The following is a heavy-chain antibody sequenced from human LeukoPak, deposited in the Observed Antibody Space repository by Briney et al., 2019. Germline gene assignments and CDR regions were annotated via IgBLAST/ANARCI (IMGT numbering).Heavy chain of an antibody. J-gene: IGHJ4*02. CDR2: NTTGTA. V-gene: IGHV4-61*02. Sequence: SETLSLTCTVSGDSIANTFYYWHWLRQPAGKGLEWFGRNTTGTANYNPSLTSRVTHSLDTARNQFPLNLSSVTAADTAVYYWARRQDGHDYWGQGTLVTVSS. CDR3: ARRQDGHDY. CDR1: GDSIANTFYY.